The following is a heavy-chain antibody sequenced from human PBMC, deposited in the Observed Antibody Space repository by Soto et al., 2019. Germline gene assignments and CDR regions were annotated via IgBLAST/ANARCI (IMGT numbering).Heavy chain of an antibody. CDR3: ARRHETSLCFDY. D-gene: IGHD1-1*01. CDR2: INGGGSGT. V-gene: IGHV3-23*01. J-gene: IGHJ4*02. Sequence: EVQLLESGGGLVQPGGSLRVSCATSGFTFSGHAMSWVRQAPGKGLEWVSGINGGGSGTYYADSVRGRFTISRDNSKNTLYLQMXXLSAEDTAVYFCARRHETSLCFDYWGQGTLVTVSS. CDR1: GFTFSGHA.